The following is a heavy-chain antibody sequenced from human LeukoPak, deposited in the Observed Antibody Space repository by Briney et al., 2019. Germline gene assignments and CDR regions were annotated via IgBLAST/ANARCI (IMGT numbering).Heavy chain of an antibody. V-gene: IGHV1-18*01. Sequence: ASVKVSCKASGYTFTSYGISWARQAPGQGLEWMGWISAYNDNTHYAQNLQGRVTMTTDTSATTAYMELRSLRSDDTAVYFCARDLYSRRMDYYGSGSFFAYWGQGTLVTVSS. CDR1: GYTFTSYG. CDR2: ISAYNDNT. J-gene: IGHJ4*02. D-gene: IGHD3-10*01. CDR3: ARDLYSRRMDYYGSGSFFAY.